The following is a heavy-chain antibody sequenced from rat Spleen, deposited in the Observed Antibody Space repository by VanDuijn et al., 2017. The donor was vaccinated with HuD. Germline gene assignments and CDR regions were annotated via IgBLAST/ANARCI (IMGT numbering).Heavy chain of an antibody. V-gene: IGHV5-27*01. CDR2: ISIGGGST. Sequence: EVQLVESGGGLVQPGRSLKLSCAASGFTFSNYDMAWVRQAPTKGLEWVASISIGGGSTYYRDSVTGRFTGSRDNPKSTLSLQMDSLRSEDTATYYCTTTWNFDYWGQGVMVTVSS. CDR1: GFTFSNYD. CDR3: TTTWNFDY. J-gene: IGHJ2*01.